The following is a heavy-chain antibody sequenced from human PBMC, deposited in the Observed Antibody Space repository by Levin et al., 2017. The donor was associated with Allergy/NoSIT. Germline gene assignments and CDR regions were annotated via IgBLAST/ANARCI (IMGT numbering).Heavy chain of an antibody. CDR2: IYYSGST. J-gene: IGHJ6*02. CDR1: GGSISSSSYY. Sequence: SETLSLTCTVSGGSISSSSYYWGWIRQPPGKGLEWIGSIYYSGSTYYNPSLKSRVTISVDTSKNQFSLKLSSVTAADTAVYYCARDGGLAAAGTNYYYGYGMDGWGQGTTVTVSS. V-gene: IGHV4-39*07. CDR3: ARDGGLAAAGTNYYYGYGMDG. D-gene: IGHD6-13*01.